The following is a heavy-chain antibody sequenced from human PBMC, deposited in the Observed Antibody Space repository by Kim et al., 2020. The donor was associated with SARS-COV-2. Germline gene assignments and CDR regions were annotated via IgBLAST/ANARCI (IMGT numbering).Heavy chain of an antibody. Sequence: TNYNPSLKSRVTISVDKSKNQFSLNLSSVTAADTAVYYCARYSSSWYLDYWGQGTLVTVSS. V-gene: IGHV4-4*02. D-gene: IGHD6-13*01. J-gene: IGHJ4*02. CDR2: T. CDR3: ARYSSSWYLDY.